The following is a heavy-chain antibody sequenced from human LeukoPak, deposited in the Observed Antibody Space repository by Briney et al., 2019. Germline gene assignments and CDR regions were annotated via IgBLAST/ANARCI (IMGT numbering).Heavy chain of an antibody. V-gene: IGHV3-23*01. CDR3: AKQMSTVTFTPFDY. D-gene: IGHD3-16*01. J-gene: IGHJ4*02. Sequence: GGSLRLSRAASGFTLRSHAMSWVRQAPGKGLEWVSAISGSGGSTDYADSVKGRFTISRDNSKNTLYLQMNSLRADDTAVYYCAKQMSTVTFTPFDYWGQGTLVTVSS. CDR2: ISGSGGST. CDR1: GFTLRSHA.